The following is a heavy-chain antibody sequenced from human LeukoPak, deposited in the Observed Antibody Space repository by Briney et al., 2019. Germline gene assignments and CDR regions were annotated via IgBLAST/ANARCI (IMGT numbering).Heavy chain of an antibody. J-gene: IGHJ4*02. V-gene: IGHV1-18*01. D-gene: IGHD6-13*01. CDR3: ARGPLSSSWYDNSY. Sequence: ASVKVSCKASGYTFTSYDINWVRQATGQGLEWMGWISAYNGNTNYAQKLQGRVTMTTDTSTSTAYMELRSLRSDDTAVYYCARGPLSSSWYDNSYWGQGTLVTVSS. CDR1: GYTFTSYD. CDR2: ISAYNGNT.